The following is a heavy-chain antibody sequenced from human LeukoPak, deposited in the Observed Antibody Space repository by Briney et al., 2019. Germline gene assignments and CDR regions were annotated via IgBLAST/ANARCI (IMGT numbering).Heavy chain of an antibody. J-gene: IGHJ4*02. V-gene: IGHV3-7*01. CDR3: ARDRNSHSSGWYESHFDY. CDR1: GFTFSSYA. CDR2: IKQDGSEK. Sequence: PGGSLRLSCAASGFTFSSYAMSWVRQAPGKGLEWVANIKQDGSEKYYVDSVKGRFTISRDNAKNSLYLQMNSLRAEDTAVYYCARDRNSHSSGWYESHFDYWGQGTLVTASS. D-gene: IGHD6-19*01.